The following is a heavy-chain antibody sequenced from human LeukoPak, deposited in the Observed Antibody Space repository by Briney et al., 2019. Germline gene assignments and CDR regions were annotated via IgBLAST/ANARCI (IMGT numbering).Heavy chain of an antibody. CDR3: ARAYDYGDKTDC. D-gene: IGHD4-17*01. CDR1: GYTFINFG. CDR2: IIPILGIA. V-gene: IGHV1-69*04. Sequence: SVKVSCKASGYTFINFGISWVRQAPGQGLEWMGRIIPILGIANYAQKFQGRVTITADKSTSTAYMELSSLRSEDTAVYYCARAYDYGDKTDCWGQGTLVTVSS. J-gene: IGHJ4*02.